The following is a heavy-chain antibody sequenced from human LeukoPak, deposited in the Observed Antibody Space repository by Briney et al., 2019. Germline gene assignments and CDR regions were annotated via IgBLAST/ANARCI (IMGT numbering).Heavy chain of an antibody. CDR1: GFTFSNYW. Sequence: GGSLRLSCAASGFTFSNYWMHWVRQAPGKGLEWVSRINERATIISYADSVKGRFTISRENAKSSLYLQMNSLRAKDTALYYCAFAVAGTFYFDYWGQGTLVTVSS. D-gene: IGHD6-19*01. CDR2: INERATII. CDR3: AFAVAGTFYFDY. V-gene: IGHV3-74*01. J-gene: IGHJ4*02.